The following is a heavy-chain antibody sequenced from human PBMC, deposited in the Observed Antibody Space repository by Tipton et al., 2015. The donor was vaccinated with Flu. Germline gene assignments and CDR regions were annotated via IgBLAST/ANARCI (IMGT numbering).Heavy chain of an antibody. CDR3: ARQDCSSGTCYTDY. J-gene: IGHJ4*02. CDR1: GYILSSDW. Sequence: QLVQSGAEVTKPGKSLKISCKGSGYILSSDWIGWVRQMPGKGLEWMGIIYPDDSDTRYSPSFQGQVTISADKSSSTAYLQWSSLKASDTAIYYCARQDCSSGTCYTDYWGQGTLITVSS. V-gene: IGHV5-51*01. CDR2: IYPDDSDT. D-gene: IGHD2-2*02.